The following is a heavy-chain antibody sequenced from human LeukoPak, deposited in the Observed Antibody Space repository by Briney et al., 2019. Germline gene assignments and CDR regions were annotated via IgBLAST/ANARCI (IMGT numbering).Heavy chain of an antibody. Sequence: PGGSLRLSCAASGFTFSSYSMNWVRQAPGKGLEWVSSISSSSSYIYYADSVKGRFTISRDNAKNSLYLQMNSLRAEDTAVYYCARRHDSSGGFDYWDQGTLLTVSS. CDR1: GFTFSSYS. CDR2: ISSSSSYI. D-gene: IGHD3-22*01. J-gene: IGHJ4*02. V-gene: IGHV3-21*01. CDR3: ARRHDSSGGFDY.